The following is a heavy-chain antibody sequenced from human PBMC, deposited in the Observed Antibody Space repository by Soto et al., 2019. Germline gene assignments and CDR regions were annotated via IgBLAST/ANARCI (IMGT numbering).Heavy chain of an antibody. CDR1: GGTFSSYA. CDR3: ARVPSSRSSGYYYMTDY. Sequence: SVKVSCKASGGTFSSYAISWVRQAPGQGLEWMGGIIPIFGTANYAQKFQGRVTITADESTSTAYMELSSLRSEDTAVYYCARVPSSRSSGYYYMTDYWGQGTLVTVSS. V-gene: IGHV1-69*13. CDR2: IIPIFGTA. D-gene: IGHD3-22*01. J-gene: IGHJ4*02.